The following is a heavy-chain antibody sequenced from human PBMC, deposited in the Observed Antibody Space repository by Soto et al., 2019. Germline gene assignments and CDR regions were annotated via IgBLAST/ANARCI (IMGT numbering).Heavy chain of an antibody. V-gene: IGHV4-39*01. CDR3: ARLEGLATISYYFDF. CDR2: IYFRGNT. Sequence: QLQLQESGPGLVKPSETLSLTCSVSGDSINSDKYYWGWIRQPPGKGLEWIGSIYFRGNTYYNPSLQTRVTISLDKSKSQFSLKLNSLTAADSAVYFCARLEGLATISYYFDFWGQGALVTVSS. D-gene: IGHD3-9*01. CDR1: GDSINSDKYY. J-gene: IGHJ4*02.